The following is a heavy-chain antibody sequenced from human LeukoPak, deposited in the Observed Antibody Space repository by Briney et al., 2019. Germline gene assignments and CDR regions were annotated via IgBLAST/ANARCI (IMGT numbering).Heavy chain of an antibody. D-gene: IGHD2-21*02. CDR1: GFTFSSYG. Sequence: GRSLRLSCAASGFTFSSYGMHWVRQAPGKGLEWVAVIINDGSNKYYADSVKGRFTISRDNSKNTLYLQMNSLRPEDTAMYYCAKDSSGDCYYDYWGRGTLVTVSS. J-gene: IGHJ4*02. CDR3: AKDSSGDCYYDY. CDR2: IINDGSNK. V-gene: IGHV3-30*18.